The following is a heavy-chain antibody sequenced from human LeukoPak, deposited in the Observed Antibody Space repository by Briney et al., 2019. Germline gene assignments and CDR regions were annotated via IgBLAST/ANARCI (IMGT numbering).Heavy chain of an antibody. CDR1: GFTFRDYW. D-gene: IGHD6-13*01. Sequence: GGSLRLSCKASGFTFRDYWMTWVRQAPGKGLEWVANVKQDGTEKFYVDSVKGRFTISRDNGKNSLYLQMNSLRVEDTAIYYCARAGGTSWADYWGQGTLVTVSS. J-gene: IGHJ4*02. V-gene: IGHV3-7*01. CDR2: VKQDGTEK. CDR3: ARAGGTSWADY.